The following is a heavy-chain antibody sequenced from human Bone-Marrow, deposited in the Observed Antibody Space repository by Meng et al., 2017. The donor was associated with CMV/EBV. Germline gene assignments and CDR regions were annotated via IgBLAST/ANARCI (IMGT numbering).Heavy chain of an antibody. CDR2: ISGNGETT. CDR3: AKYGNVNHIHYFFAH. CDR1: GFTFSTNG. D-gene: IGHD2/OR15-2a*01. Sequence: GESLKISCAASGFTFSTNGMTWVRQGPGTGLEWVADISGNGETTYYADPVRGRFTVSRDNSKNTLYLQMHNLAAEDTAVYYCAKYGNVNHIHYFFAHWGHGARVTGSS. J-gene: IGHJ4*01. V-gene: IGHV3-23*01.